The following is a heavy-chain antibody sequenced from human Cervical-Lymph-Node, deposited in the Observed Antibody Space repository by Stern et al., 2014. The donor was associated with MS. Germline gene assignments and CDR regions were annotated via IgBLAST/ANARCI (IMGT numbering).Heavy chain of an antibody. CDR1: GFTFSGYG. V-gene: IGHV3-33*01. Sequence: VQLVESGGGVVQPGRSLRLSCAASGFTFSGYGMHWVRQAPGKGLEWGAVMWYDGSNKYYADSVKGRFTISRDASGNTLYLQMNSLRAEDTAVYYCARDQVVMTDIHAFDIWGQGTTVSVSS. J-gene: IGHJ3*02. CDR3: ARDQVVMTDIHAFDI. D-gene: IGHD2-21*02. CDR2: MWYDGSNK.